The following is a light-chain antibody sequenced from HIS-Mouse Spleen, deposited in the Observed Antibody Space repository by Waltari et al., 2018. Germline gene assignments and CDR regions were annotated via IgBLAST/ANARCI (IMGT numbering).Light chain of an antibody. Sequence: SYELTQPPSVSVSLGQMDRITCSGEALPKKYAYWYQQKPGQFPVLVIYKDSERPSGIPERFSGSSSGTIVTLTISGVQAEDEADYYCLSADSSGTWVFGGGTKLTVL. V-gene: IGLV3-16*01. CDR2: KDS. J-gene: IGLJ3*02. CDR3: LSADSSGTWV. CDR1: ALPKKY.